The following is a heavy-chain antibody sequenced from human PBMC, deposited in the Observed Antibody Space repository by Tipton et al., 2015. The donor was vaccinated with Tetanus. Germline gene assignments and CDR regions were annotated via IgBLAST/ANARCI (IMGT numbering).Heavy chain of an antibody. Sequence: QLVQSGGGLVKPGGSLRLSCIASGFTHGTYSMNWVRQAPGEGLEWISYISTTSNTIYYADSVKGRFTISRDNAKNVLYLQMSSLRRDDTAVYYCATSTVTRWGPGTLVTVSS. CDR2: ISTTSNTI. CDR1: GFTHGTYS. CDR3: ATSTVTR. D-gene: IGHD4-17*01. J-gene: IGHJ4*02. V-gene: IGHV3-48*01.